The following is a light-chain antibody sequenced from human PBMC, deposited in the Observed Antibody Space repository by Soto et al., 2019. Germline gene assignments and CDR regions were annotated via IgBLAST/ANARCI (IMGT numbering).Light chain of an antibody. J-gene: IGKJ2*01. V-gene: IGKV1-33*01. CDR3: QQYDSFPYN. Sequence: DIQMTQSPSSLSASVGDRVTITCQASQDISDFLNWYQQKPGKAPTVLIYDASNLETGVPSRFSGSGSGTDFTFIINSLQPEDIATYYCQQYDSFPYNFGPGTKLEI. CDR1: QDISDF. CDR2: DAS.